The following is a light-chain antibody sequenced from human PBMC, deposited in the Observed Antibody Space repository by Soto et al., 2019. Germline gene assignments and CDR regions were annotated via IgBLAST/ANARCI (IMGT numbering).Light chain of an antibody. CDR1: RSNIGAGYD. CDR2: GNS. V-gene: IGLV1-40*01. J-gene: IGLJ2*01. Sequence: QPVLTPPPSLSGAPGQRVTISCTGSRSNIGAGYDVHWYQQLPGTAPKLLIYGNSNRPSGVPDRFSGSKSGTSASLAITGLQAEDEADYYCQSYDSSLSGSVFGGGTKLTVL. CDR3: QSYDSSLSGSV.